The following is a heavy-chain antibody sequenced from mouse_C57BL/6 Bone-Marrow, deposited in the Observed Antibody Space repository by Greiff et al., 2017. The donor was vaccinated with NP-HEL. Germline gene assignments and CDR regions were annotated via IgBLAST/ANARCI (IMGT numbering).Heavy chain of an antibody. J-gene: IGHJ4*01. V-gene: IGHV14-4*01. CDR2: IDPENGDT. CDR1: GFNIKDDY. Sequence: EVKVEESGAELVRPGASVKLSCTASGFNIKDDYMHWVKQRPEQGLEWIGWIDPENGDTEYASKFQGKATITADTSSNTAYLQLSSLTSEDTAVYYCTTDPPMDYWGQGTSVTVSS. CDR3: TTDPPMDY.